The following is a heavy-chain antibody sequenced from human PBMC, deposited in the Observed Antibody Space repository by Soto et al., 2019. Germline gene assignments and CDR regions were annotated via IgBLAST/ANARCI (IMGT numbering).Heavy chain of an antibody. J-gene: IGHJ5*02. CDR3: PRERPDGARLDP. CDR2: IYYSGST. Sequence: SLSLTCTVSGNSISSGYYYWCWIRQQPGKGLEWIGYIYYSGSTYYNPSLKSRVTISVDTYKNQFSLKLSSVTAADTAVYYCPRERPDGARLDPWGQGTLVTVS. D-gene: IGHD6-6*01. CDR1: GNSISSGYYY. V-gene: IGHV4-30-4*01.